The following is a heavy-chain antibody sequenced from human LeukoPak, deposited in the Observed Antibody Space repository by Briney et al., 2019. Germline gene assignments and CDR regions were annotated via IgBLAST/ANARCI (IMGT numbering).Heavy chain of an antibody. CDR3: ARGAYCGGDCLRGGYFDY. CDR2: ISSSGSTI. CDR1: GFTFSDYY. Sequence: GGSLRLSCAASGFTFSDYYMSWIRQAPGKGLEWVSYISSSGSTIYYADSVKGRFTISRDNAKNSLYLQMNSLRAEDTAVYYCARGAYCGGDCLRGGYFDYWGQGTLVTVSS. D-gene: IGHD2-21*02. J-gene: IGHJ4*02. V-gene: IGHV3-11*01.